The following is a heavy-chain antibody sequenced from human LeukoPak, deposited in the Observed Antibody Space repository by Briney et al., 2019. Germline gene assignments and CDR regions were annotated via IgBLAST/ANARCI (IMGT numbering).Heavy chain of an antibody. Sequence: ASVKVSCKGSGYTFTCYYMHWERQAQGQGQEWMGGINTNSGGRNYAKKFQGRVTMTRDRDISTAYMALSRLISDDTAVYYCARDLKFGYSSSWYTYWGQGTLVTVSS. CDR1: GYTFTCYY. CDR3: ARDLKFGYSSSWYTY. CDR2: INTNSGGR. V-gene: IGHV1-2*02. D-gene: IGHD6-13*01. J-gene: IGHJ4*02.